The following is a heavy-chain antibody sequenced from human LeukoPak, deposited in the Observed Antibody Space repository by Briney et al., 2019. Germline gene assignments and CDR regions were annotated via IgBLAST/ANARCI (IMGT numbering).Heavy chain of an antibody. V-gene: IGHV4-39*01. J-gene: IGHJ4*02. CDR2: INYSGST. CDR3: ASEQWLYWVY. CDR1: GGSISSSDYY. Sequence: SETLSLTCTVSGGSISSSDYYWAWIRQPPGKGLEWIGSINYSGSTYYNPSLKSRVTISVDTSRNQFSLKLSSVTAADTAVYYCASEQWLYWVYWGQGTLVTVSS. D-gene: IGHD6-19*01.